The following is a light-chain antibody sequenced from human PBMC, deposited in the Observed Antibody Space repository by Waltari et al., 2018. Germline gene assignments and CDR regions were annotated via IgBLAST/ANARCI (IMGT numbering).Light chain of an antibody. CDR3: QQSYNTPWT. CDR2: AGT. CDR1: QSIRNF. V-gene: IGKV1-39*01. J-gene: IGKJ1*01. Sequence: DIQMTQSPSSLSAHVGDRVTITCRAGQSIRNFLNWYHQKPGKAPWLLIYAGTTLQSGVRSRFSGSGSGTDFTLTISGLQPEDFVTYYCQQSYNTPWTFGQGTKVEIK.